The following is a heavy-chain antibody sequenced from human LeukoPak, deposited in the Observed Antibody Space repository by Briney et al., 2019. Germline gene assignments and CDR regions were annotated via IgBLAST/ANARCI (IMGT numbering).Heavy chain of an antibody. Sequence: ASVKVSCKASVYTFTGYYMHGVRQAPGQGLECVGWINPNRGGTNYAQKFQGRVTMTRDTSSSAAYMELSRLRSDDTAVSYCVVWAGSSSWYSLFDYWGQGTLVTVSS. CDR2: INPNRGGT. CDR1: VYTFTGYY. V-gene: IGHV1-2*02. D-gene: IGHD6-13*01. J-gene: IGHJ4*02. CDR3: VVWAGSSSWYSLFDY.